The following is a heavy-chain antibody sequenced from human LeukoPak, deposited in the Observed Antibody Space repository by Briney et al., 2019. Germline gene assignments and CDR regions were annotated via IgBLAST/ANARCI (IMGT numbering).Heavy chain of an antibody. Sequence: PSETLSLTCTVSGGSISSSSYYWGWIRQPPGNGLEWIGSIYYSGSTYYNPSLKSRVTISVDTSKNQFSLKLSSVTAADTAVYYCARRGAVDTAIDYNWFDPWGQGTLVTVSS. V-gene: IGHV4-39*01. CDR3: ARRGAVDTAIDYNWFDP. J-gene: IGHJ5*02. CDR2: IYYSGST. D-gene: IGHD5-18*01. CDR1: GGSISSSSYY.